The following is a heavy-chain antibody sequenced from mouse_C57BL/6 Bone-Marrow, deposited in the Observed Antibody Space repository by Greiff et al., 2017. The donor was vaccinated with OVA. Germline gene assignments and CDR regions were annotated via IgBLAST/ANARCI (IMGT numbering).Heavy chain of an antibody. D-gene: IGHD2-4*01. Sequence: VQLKESGPELVKPGASVKISCKASGYSFTDYNMNWVKQSNGKSLEWIGVINPNYGTTSYNQKFKGKATLTVDQSSSTAYMQLNSLTSEDSAVYYCARARKLYYDYDEAWFAYWGQGTLVTVSA. CDR1: GYSFTDYN. J-gene: IGHJ3*01. CDR3: ARARKLYYDYDEAWFAY. V-gene: IGHV1-39*01. CDR2: INPNYGTT.